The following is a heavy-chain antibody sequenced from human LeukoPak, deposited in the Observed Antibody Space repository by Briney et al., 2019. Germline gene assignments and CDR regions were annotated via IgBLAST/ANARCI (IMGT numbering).Heavy chain of an antibody. Sequence: ASVKVSCKASGYTFTGYYMHWVRQAPGQGLEWMGWINPNSGGTNYAQKFQGRVTMTRDTSIGTAYMELSRLRSDDTAVYYCARVFEYSSGWEFDYWGQGTLVTASS. V-gene: IGHV1-2*02. D-gene: IGHD6-19*01. CDR2: INPNSGGT. CDR3: ARVFEYSSGWEFDY. J-gene: IGHJ4*02. CDR1: GYTFTGYY.